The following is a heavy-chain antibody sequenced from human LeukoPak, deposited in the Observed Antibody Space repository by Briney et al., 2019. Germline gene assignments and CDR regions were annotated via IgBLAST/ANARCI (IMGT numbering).Heavy chain of an antibody. CDR2: INPRSGGI. D-gene: IGHD1-26*01. CDR1: GYTFTDYY. CDR3: ASEAGGSDTYYLDY. J-gene: IGHJ4*02. V-gene: IGHV1-2*06. Sequence: ASVRVSCKTSGYTFTDYYIHWVRQAPGQRLEWMGRINPRSGGINYAQKFQGRVTMTRDTAISTAYMDLSGLRSDDTAVYYCASEAGGSDTYYLDYWGQGVLVTVSS.